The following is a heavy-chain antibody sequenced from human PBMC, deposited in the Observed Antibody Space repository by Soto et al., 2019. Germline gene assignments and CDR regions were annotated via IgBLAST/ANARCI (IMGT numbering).Heavy chain of an antibody. J-gene: IGHJ4*02. CDR1: GFKFSNYA. Sequence: LRLSCAASGFKFSNYAMSWVRQAPGKGLEWVSLISATGGGTYYADSVKGRFTISRDNSHNTLYLQVHSLTAEDTAVYYCAKDRREGGNSAFYFDFWGQGAQVTVSS. CDR2: ISATGGGT. CDR3: AKDRREGGNSAFYFDF. V-gene: IGHV3-23*01. D-gene: IGHD3-16*01.